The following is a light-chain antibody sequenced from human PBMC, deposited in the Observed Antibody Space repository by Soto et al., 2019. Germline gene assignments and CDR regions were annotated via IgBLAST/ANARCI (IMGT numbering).Light chain of an antibody. V-gene: IGLV1-44*01. CDR3: AAWDDSVVV. CDR1: SSNIGSNT. CDR2: SNN. Sequence: QSALTQPPSASGTPGQRVTICCSGSSSNIGSNTVNWYQQLPGTAPKLLIYSNNQRPSGVPDRFSGSKSGTSASLAISGLQSEDEADYYCAAWDDSVVVFGGGTKLTVL. J-gene: IGLJ2*01.